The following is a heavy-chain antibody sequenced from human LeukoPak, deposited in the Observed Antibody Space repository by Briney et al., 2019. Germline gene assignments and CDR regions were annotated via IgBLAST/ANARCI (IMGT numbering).Heavy chain of an antibody. J-gene: IGHJ4*02. CDR1: GGSISSYY. D-gene: IGHD3-3*01. CDR3: ARVGVVHAFDY. Sequence: SETLSLTCTVSGGSISSYYWSWIRQPPGNGLEWIGYIYYSGSTNYNPSLKSRVTISVDTSKNQFSLKLSSVTAADTAVYYCARVGVVHAFDYWGQGTLVTVSS. V-gene: IGHV4-59*01. CDR2: IYYSGST.